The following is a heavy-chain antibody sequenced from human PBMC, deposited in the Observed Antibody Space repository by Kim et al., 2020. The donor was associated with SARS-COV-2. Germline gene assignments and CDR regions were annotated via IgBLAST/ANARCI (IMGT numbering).Heavy chain of an antibody. V-gene: IGHV4-31*03. Sequence: SETLSLTCTVSGGSISSGGYYWSWIRQHPGKGLEWIGYIYYSGSTYYNPSLKSRVTISVDTSKNQFSLKLSSVTAADTAVYYCARAGSLRPDYYDSSGYHHDAFDIWGQGTMVTVSS. CDR2: IYYSGST. D-gene: IGHD3-22*01. CDR3: ARAGSLRPDYYDSSGYHHDAFDI. J-gene: IGHJ3*02. CDR1: GGSISSGGYY.